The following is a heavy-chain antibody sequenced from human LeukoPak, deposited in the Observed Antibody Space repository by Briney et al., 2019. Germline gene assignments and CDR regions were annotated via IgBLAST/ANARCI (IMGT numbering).Heavy chain of an antibody. CDR2: ISSSSYI. V-gene: IGHV3-21*01. J-gene: IGHJ4*02. Sequence: PGGSLRLSCAASGFTFSSYSMNWVRQAPGKGLEWVSSISSSSYIYYADSVKGRFTISRDNAKNSLYLQMNSLRAEDTAVYYCARDFSSGSYGYWGQGTLVTVSS. D-gene: IGHD1-26*01. CDR1: GFTFSSYS. CDR3: ARDFSSGSYGY.